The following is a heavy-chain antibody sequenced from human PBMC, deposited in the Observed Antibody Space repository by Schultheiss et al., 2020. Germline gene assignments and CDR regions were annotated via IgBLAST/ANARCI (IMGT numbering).Heavy chain of an antibody. J-gene: IGHJ1*01. D-gene: IGHD3-10*01. CDR3: AKDDGVAEYFQH. Sequence: GGSLRLSCAASGFTFSSYEMNWVRQAPGKGLEWVSYISSSGSTIYYADSVKGRFTISRDNSKNTLYLQMNSLRAEDTAVYYCAKDDGVAEYFQHWGQGTLVTVSS. CDR2: ISSSGSTI. CDR1: GFTFSSYE. V-gene: IGHV3-48*03.